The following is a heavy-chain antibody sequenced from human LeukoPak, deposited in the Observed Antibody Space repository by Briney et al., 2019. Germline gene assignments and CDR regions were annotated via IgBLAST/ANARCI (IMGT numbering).Heavy chain of an antibody. V-gene: IGHV1-3*01. CDR2: INAGNGNT. CDR3: ARGGGGYLPVVFDY. D-gene: IGHD2-8*02. CDR1: GYTFTSYA. Sequence: GASVKVSCKASGYTFTSYAMHWVRQAPGQRLEWMGWINAGNGNTKYSQKFQGRVTITRDTSASTAYMELSSLRSEDTAVYYCARGGGGYLPVVFDYWGQGTLVTVSS. J-gene: IGHJ4*02.